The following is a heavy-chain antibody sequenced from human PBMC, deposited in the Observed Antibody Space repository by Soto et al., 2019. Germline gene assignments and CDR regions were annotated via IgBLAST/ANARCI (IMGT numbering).Heavy chain of an antibody. CDR1: GFSFDNCA. J-gene: IGHJ4*02. CDR2: IGRSAVT. V-gene: IGHV3-23*01. Sequence: GGSLRLSCVASGFSFDNCAMSWVRQAPGKGLEWVSTIGRSAVTYYADSVKGRLTTSRDNSKDTLYLQMNSLRVDDTAVYYCAKGEHGDYGDWGQGTLVTVSS. CDR3: AKGEHGDYGD. D-gene: IGHD4-17*01.